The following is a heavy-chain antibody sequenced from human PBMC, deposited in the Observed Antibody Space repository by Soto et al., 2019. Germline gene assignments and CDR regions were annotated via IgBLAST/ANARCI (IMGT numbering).Heavy chain of an antibody. Sequence: SETLSLTCTVSGGSISSGGYYWSWIRQHPGKGLEWIGYIYYSGSTYYNPSLKSRVTISVDTSKNQFSLKLSSVTAADTAVYYCARGMAAAGPEYFQHWGQGTLVTVSS. CDR1: GGSISSGGYY. CDR3: ARGMAAAGPEYFQH. J-gene: IGHJ1*01. CDR2: IYYSGST. D-gene: IGHD6-13*01. V-gene: IGHV4-31*03.